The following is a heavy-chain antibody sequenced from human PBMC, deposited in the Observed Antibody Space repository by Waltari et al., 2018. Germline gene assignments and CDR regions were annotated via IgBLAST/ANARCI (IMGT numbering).Heavy chain of an antibody. CDR3: AGQSWVIENAFDI. J-gene: IGHJ3*02. D-gene: IGHD3-16*02. V-gene: IGHV4-39*01. CDR2: IYYSGGT. CDR1: GGSISSSSYY. Sequence: QLQLQASGPGLVKPSETLSLTCTVSGGSISSSSYYWGLIRQPPGKGLEWIGSIYYSGGTYYNPSLKRRVTISVDTSKTQFSLKRSSVTAADTAVYYCAGQSWVIENAFDIWGQGTMVTVSS.